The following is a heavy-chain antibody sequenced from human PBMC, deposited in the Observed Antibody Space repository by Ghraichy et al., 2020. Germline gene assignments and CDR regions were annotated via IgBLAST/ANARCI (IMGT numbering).Heavy chain of an antibody. CDR2: ISSSGSTI. J-gene: IGHJ6*02. Sequence: LSLTCAASGFTFSDYYMSWIRQAPGKGLEWVSYISSSGSTIYYADSVKGRFTISRDNAKNSLYLQMNSLRAEDTAVYYCAREARGYSYGMVFYYYGMDVWGQGTTVTVSS. CDR3: AREARGYSYGMVFYYYGMDV. D-gene: IGHD5-18*01. CDR1: GFTFSDYY. V-gene: IGHV3-11*01.